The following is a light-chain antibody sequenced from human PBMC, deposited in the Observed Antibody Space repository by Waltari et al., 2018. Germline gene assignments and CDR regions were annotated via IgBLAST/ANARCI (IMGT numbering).Light chain of an antibody. CDR3: QSYDSSNPWV. Sequence: NFMLTQPHPVSESPGKTVTISCTRSSGSIASNSVQWYQQRPGSAPTTVIYEDNQRPSGVPDRFSGSIDSSSNSASLTISGLKTEDEADYYCQSYDSSNPWVFGGGTKLTVL. J-gene: IGLJ3*02. CDR1: SGSIASNS. CDR2: EDN. V-gene: IGLV6-57*03.